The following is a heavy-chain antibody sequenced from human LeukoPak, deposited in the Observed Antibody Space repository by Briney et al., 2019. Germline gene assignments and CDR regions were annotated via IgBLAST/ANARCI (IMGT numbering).Heavy chain of an antibody. CDR1: GFTFSSYA. J-gene: IGHJ4*02. CDR2: ISYDGSNK. CDR3: AREDGIAVAGTPRHYDY. Sequence: GGSLRLSCAASGFTFSSYAMHWVRQAPGKGLEWVAVISYDGSNKYYADSVKGRFTISRDNSKNTLYLQMNSLRAEDTAVYYCAREDGIAVAGTPRHYDYWGQGTLVTVSS. D-gene: IGHD6-19*01. V-gene: IGHV3-30-3*01.